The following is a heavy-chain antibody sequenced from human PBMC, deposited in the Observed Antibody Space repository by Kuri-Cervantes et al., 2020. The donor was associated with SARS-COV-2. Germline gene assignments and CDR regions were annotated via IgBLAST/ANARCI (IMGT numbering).Heavy chain of an antibody. CDR2: IGPSGTTK. J-gene: IGHJ4*02. CDR1: GFIFSDYY. CDR3: AHQEYKNSNFVRVFDH. V-gene: IGHV3-11*01. D-gene: IGHD4-11*01. Sequence: GGSLRLSCTASGFIFSDYYMTWIRQAPGKGLEWVSNIGPSGTTKYYADSVKGRFTISRDNSRNTLYLQMNSLRAEDTAVYYCAHQEYKNSNFVRVFDHWGQGTLVTVSS.